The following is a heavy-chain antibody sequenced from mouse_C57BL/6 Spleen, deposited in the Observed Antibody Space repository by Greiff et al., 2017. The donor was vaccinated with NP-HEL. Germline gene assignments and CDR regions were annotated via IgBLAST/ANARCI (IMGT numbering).Heavy chain of an antibody. V-gene: IGHV5-9-1*02. CDR1: GFTFSSYA. J-gene: IGHJ2*01. CDR2: ISSGGDYI. D-gene: IGHD4-1*01. CDR3: TRDRVGRNYFDD. Sequence: EVKLMESGEGLVKPGGSLKLSCAASGFTFSSYAMSWVRQTPEKRLEWVAYISSGGDYIYYADTVKGRFTISRDNARNTLYLQMSSLKSEDTAMYYCTRDRVGRNYFDDWGQGTTLTVSS.